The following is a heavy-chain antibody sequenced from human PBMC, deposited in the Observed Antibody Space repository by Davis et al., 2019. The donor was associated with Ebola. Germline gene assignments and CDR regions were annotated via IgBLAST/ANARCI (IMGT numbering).Heavy chain of an antibody. Sequence: GGSLRLSCAASGFTFSSYGMHWVRQAPGKGLEWVAVISYDGSNKYYADSVKGRFTISRDNSKNTLYLQMNSLRAEDTAVYYCARAGYSSGWRRTPLGYWGQGTLVTVSS. CDR1: GFTFSSYG. CDR3: ARAGYSSGWRRTPLGY. CDR2: ISYDGSNK. V-gene: IGHV3-30*03. J-gene: IGHJ4*02. D-gene: IGHD6-19*01.